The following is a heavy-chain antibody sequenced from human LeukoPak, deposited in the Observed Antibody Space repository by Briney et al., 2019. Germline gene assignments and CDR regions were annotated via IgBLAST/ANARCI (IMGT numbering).Heavy chain of an antibody. D-gene: IGHD5-18*01. CDR1: GGSFSGYY. J-gene: IGHJ4*02. CDR3: ARVPDLYSYGSDGDY. CDR2: INHSGST. V-gene: IGHV4-34*01. Sequence: SETLSLTCAVYGGSFSGYYWSWIRQPPGKGLEWIGEINHSGSTNYNPSPKSRVTISVDTSKNQFSLKLSSVTAADTAVYYCARVPDLYSYGSDGDYWGQGTLVTVSS.